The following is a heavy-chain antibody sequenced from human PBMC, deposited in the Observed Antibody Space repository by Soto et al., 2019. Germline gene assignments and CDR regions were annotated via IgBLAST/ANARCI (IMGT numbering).Heavy chain of an antibody. D-gene: IGHD3-10*01. CDR3: ARDGSGSDPDWFDP. CDR2: IKQDGSDK. J-gene: IGHJ5*02. V-gene: IGHV3-7*04. Sequence: EVQLVESGGGLVQPGGSLRLSCTASGFTFSTYWMSWVRQAPGKGLEWVANIKQDGSDKYYVDSVKGRFTISRDNAKNSLYLQMNSLRAEDTAVYYCARDGSGSDPDWFDPWGQGTLVTISS. CDR1: GFTFSTYW.